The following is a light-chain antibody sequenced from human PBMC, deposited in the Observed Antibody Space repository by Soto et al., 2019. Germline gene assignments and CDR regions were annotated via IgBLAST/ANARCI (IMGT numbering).Light chain of an antibody. CDR1: QSVSASY. J-gene: IGKJ4*01. Sequence: IVLTQSPDTLSLSPGERATLSCRASQSVSASYLAWYQQKPGQAPRLLIYDASSRATGIPDRFSGGGSGTDFTLTISRLEPEDFAVYYCQQFSSYPLTFAGGTKVDIK. CDR2: DAS. CDR3: QQFSSYPLT. V-gene: IGKV3-20*01.